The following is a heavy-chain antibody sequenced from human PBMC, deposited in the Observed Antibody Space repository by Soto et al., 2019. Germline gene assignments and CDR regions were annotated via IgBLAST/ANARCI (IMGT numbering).Heavy chain of an antibody. CDR3: ARSQDYDYVWGSYRYQLFDY. CDR2: IIPIFGTA. D-gene: IGHD3-16*02. Sequence: VKVSCKASGGTFSSYAISWVRQAPGQGLEWMGGIIPIFGTANYAQKFQGRVTITADESTSTAYMELSSLRSEDTAVYYCARSQDYDYVWGSYRYQLFDYWGQGTLVTVSS. V-gene: IGHV1-69*13. J-gene: IGHJ4*02. CDR1: GGTFSSYA.